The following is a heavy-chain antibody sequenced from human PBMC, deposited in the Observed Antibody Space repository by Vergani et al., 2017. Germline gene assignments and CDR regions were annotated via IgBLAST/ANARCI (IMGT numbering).Heavy chain of an antibody. CDR2: ISSSGSP. J-gene: IGHJ3*01. Sequence: QVQLQESGPGLVKPSETLSLTCTVSGAAIKDFYWSWFRQPPGKGLEWIGSISSSGSPYYTPTLKSRLAFSVDTSKNLFSLRLKSVTATDTGMYYCARPVGPSAIADGYHVWGQGTMVTVS. V-gene: IGHV4-59*04. CDR3: ARPVGPSAIADGYHV. D-gene: IGHD3-10*01. CDR1: GAAIKDFY.